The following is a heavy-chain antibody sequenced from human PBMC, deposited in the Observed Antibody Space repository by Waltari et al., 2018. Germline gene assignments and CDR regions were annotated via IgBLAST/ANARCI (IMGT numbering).Heavy chain of an antibody. J-gene: IGHJ2*01. CDR1: VDSMKTSH. V-gene: IGHV4-59*01. CDR3: ARGEAAVNWHFDL. D-gene: IGHD6-25*01. CDR2: VYYSGST. Sequence: QVQLQESGPGLVRTSETLSLTCTVSVDSMKTSHWNWIRQSPGKGLEWIGFVYYSGSTNFNPSFGSRVNMSVDTSENQCSLRLTSVTAADTAVYYCARGEAAVNWHFDLWGRGTLVTVSS.